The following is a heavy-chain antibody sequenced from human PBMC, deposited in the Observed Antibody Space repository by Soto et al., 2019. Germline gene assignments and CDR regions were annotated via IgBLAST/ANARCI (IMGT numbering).Heavy chain of an antibody. D-gene: IGHD7-27*01. Sequence: QVQLQESGPRLVKPSDTLSLTCTVSGGSISDYFSSWIRQPPGKGLEWIGYIYHSGTTRYNPSLKSRVTISIDRSKNQFSLKLTSVNAADTAVYYCAKTSLGAFDVWGQGTMVSVSS. CDR2: IYHSGTT. CDR1: GGSISDYF. CDR3: AKTSLGAFDV. V-gene: IGHV4-59*07. J-gene: IGHJ3*01.